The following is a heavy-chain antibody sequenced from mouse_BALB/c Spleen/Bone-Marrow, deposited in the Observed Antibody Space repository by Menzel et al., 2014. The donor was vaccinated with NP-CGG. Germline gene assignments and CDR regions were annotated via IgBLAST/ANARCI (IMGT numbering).Heavy chain of an antibody. CDR3: ARWEYYAMDY. CDR2: IDPANGNT. D-gene: IGHD4-1*01. CDR1: GFNIKDTY. Sequence: KPGASVKLSCAASGFNIKDTYMHWVKQRPKQGLEWIGRIDPANGNTKYDPKFQGKATITADTSSNTAYLQLSSLTSEDTAVYYCARWEYYAMDYWNQGTSTTVST. V-gene: IGHV14-3*02. J-gene: IGHJ4*01.